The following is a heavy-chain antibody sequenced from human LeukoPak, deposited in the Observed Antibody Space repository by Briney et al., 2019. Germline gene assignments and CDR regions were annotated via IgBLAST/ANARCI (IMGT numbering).Heavy chain of an antibody. CDR2: ISSSGSTI. V-gene: IGHV3-11*04. J-gene: IGHJ3*02. CDR3: ATYYGGKAPDAFDI. Sequence: GGSLRLSCAASGFTFSDYYMSWIRQAPGKGLEWVSYISSSGSTIYYADSVKGRFTISRDNAKNSLYLQMNSLRAEDTAVYYCATYYGGKAPDAFDIWGQGTMVTVSS. D-gene: IGHD4-23*01. CDR1: GFTFSDYY.